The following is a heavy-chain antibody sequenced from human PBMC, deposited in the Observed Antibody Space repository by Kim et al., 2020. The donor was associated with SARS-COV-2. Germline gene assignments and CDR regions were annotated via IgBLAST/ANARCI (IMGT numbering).Heavy chain of an antibody. V-gene: IGHV4-30-4*01. D-gene: IGHD5-12*01. Sequence: SETLSLTCTVSGGSISSGDYYWSWIRQPPGKGLEWIGYIYYSGSTYYNPSLKSRVSISLDTSKNQCSLKLSSVTAADTAVYYCARARVYDWRMFDSWGQGTLVTVSS. CDR1: GGSISSGDYY. CDR3: ARARVYDWRMFDS. J-gene: IGHJ4*02. CDR2: IYYSGST.